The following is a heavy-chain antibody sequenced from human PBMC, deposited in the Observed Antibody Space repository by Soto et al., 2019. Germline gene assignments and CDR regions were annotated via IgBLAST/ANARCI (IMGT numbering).Heavy chain of an antibody. CDR2: ISAYNGNK. CDR1: GYTYTNYV. J-gene: IGHJ4*02. Sequence: ALVKVYCKACGYTYTNYVGSCVRQAPGQGLEWMGWISAYNGNKKYAQKLQGRVTMTTDTSTSTAYMELRSLRSDDSAVYYCARDLGQQVVDYWGQGTLVTVSS. D-gene: IGHD6-13*01. CDR3: ARDLGQQVVDY. V-gene: IGHV1-18*01.